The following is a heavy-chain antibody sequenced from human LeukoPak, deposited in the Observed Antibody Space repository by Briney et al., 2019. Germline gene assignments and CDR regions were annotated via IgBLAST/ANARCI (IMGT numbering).Heavy chain of an antibody. CDR3: ARGTMIVVDPADY. D-gene: IGHD3-22*01. V-gene: IGHV1-18*01. J-gene: IGHJ4*02. CDR1: GYTFDNYG. Sequence: ASVKVSCKASGYTFDNYGISWGRQAPGQGLEWMGWISAYNGNTNYAQNLQGRVTMTTDTSTSTAYMELRSLRSDDTAVYYCARGTMIVVDPADYWGQGTLVTVSS. CDR2: ISAYNGNT.